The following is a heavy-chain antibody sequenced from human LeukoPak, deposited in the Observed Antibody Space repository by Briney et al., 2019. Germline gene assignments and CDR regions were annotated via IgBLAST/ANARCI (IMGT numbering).Heavy chain of an antibody. Sequence: GGSLRLSCLASGVTLRSYAMHWVGQAPGKGLEYVSAISSNGGSTYYADSVKGRFTISRDNSKNTLYLQMSSLRAEDTAVYYCALSREYHPLDGMDVRGQGTTVTVSS. CDR2: ISSNGGST. V-gene: IGHV3-64D*06. CDR3: ALSREYHPLDGMDV. CDR1: GVTLRSYA. D-gene: IGHD2-2*01. J-gene: IGHJ6*02.